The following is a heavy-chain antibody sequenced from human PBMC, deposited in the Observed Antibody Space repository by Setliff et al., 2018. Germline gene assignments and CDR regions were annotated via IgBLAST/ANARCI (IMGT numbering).Heavy chain of an antibody. CDR3: ARAGSAAAGRKGIFEY. Sequence: ASVKVSCKASGYTFTAYYMHWVRQAPGQGLEWMGIVHTGGGSASYAEKFQGRVTMTRDTSASTAYMEMGNLTSDDTAVYYCARAGSAAAGRKGIFEYWGQGSLVTVSS. CDR2: VHTGGGSA. CDR1: GYTFTAYY. V-gene: IGHV1-46*01. J-gene: IGHJ4*02. D-gene: IGHD6-13*01.